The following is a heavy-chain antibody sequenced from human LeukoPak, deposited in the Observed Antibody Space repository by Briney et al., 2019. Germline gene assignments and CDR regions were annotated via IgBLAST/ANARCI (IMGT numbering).Heavy chain of an antibody. CDR2: ISSSSSYI. CDR3: ASGYCSSTSCYSSARYGMDV. CDR1: GFTFSSYS. Sequence: GGSLRLSCAASGFTFSSYSMNWVRQAPGKGLEWVSSISSSSSYIYYADSVKGRFTISRDNAKNSLYLRMNSLRAEDTAVYYCASGYCSSTSCYSSARYGMDVWGQGTTVTVSS. J-gene: IGHJ6*02. D-gene: IGHD2-2*02. V-gene: IGHV3-21*01.